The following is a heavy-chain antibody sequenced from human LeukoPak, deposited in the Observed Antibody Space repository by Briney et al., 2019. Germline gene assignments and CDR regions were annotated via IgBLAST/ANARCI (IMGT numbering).Heavy chain of an antibody. Sequence: GGSLRLSCAASGFTFSSYSMNWVRQAPGKGLEWVSPISSSSSYIYYADSVKGRFTISRDNAKNSLYLQMNSLRAEDTAVYYCARGSGSYGSGSSDDYWGQGTLVTVSS. CDR1: GFTFSSYS. D-gene: IGHD3-10*01. J-gene: IGHJ4*02. V-gene: IGHV3-21*01. CDR3: ARGSGSYGSGSSDDY. CDR2: ISSSSSYI.